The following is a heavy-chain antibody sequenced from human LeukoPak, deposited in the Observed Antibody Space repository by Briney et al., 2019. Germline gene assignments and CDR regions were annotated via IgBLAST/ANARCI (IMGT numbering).Heavy chain of an antibody. CDR3: ARDGAYFDISDV. Sequence: PSQTLSLTCTVSGGSISSGDYYWSWIRQPPGKGLEWIGYIYYSGSTYYNPSLKSRVTISVDTSKNQFSLKLSSVTAADTAVYYCARDGAYFDISDVWGQGTTVTVSS. V-gene: IGHV4-30-4*01. D-gene: IGHD3-9*01. J-gene: IGHJ6*02. CDR1: GGSISSGDYY. CDR2: IYYSGST.